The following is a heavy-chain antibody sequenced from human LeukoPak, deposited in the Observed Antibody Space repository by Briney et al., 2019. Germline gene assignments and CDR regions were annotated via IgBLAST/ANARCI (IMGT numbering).Heavy chain of an antibody. CDR2: ITNKADSYTT. D-gene: IGHD3-22*01. CDR1: A. J-gene: IGHJ3*02. CDR3: SLLALDFYDSSGLRGGNSLDI. Sequence: AXHWVRQASGKGREWIGRITNKADSYTTSYAASVKGRFTISREESKNTAYLQVNSLKTEDTAVYYCSLLALDFYDSSGLRGGNSLDIWGQGTMVTVSS. V-gene: IGHV3-73*01.